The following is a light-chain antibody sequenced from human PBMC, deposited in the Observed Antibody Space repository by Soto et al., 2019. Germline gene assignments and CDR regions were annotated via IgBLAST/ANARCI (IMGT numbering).Light chain of an antibody. CDR2: GAS. J-gene: IGKJ2*01. CDR1: QSVSSSY. Sequence: EIVLTQSPGTLSLSPGERATLSCRASQSVSSSYLAWYQQKPGQAPRLLIYGASSRATGIPDRFSGSGSGTYFTLNISRLEPEDFAVYYCQQYGSSLPYTFGQGTKLEIK. V-gene: IGKV3-20*01. CDR3: QQYGSSLPYT.